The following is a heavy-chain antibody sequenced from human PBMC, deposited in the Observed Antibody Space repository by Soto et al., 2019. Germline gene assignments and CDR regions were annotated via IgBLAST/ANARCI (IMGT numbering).Heavy chain of an antibody. J-gene: IGHJ4*02. CDR1: GFTFSSSG. D-gene: IGHD1-20*01. V-gene: IGHV3-30*18. CDR3: AKEFHTWNYFDY. CDR2: ISYDGTNK. Sequence: GGSLRLSCAASGFTFSSSGMHWVRQAPGKGLEWVSVISYDGTNKYYADSVKGRFTIFRDNSKNTLYLQMNSLRAEDTGVYYCAKEFHTWNYFDYWGQGTLVTVSS.